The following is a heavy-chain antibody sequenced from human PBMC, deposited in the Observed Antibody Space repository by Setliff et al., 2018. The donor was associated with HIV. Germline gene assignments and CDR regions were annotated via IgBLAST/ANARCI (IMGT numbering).Heavy chain of an antibody. V-gene: IGHV4-59*12. CDR2: IFYTERTNYTPSIKST. Sequence: SETLSLTCTVSGGSFNSYYWSWIRQSPGEGLEGIGYIFYTERTNYTPSIKSTNYSPSLKSRVTVSLDTSQNQLSLNLSSLRPEDTAVYYCARSPANTGYWVTPLWYMDVWGKGTTVTVSS. CDR3: ARSPANTGYWVTPLWYMDV. J-gene: IGHJ6*03. CDR1: GGSFNSYY. D-gene: IGHD3-9*01.